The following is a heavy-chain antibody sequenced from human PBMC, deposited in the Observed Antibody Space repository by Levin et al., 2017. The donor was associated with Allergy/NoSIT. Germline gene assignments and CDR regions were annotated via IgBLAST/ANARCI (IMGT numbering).Heavy chain of an antibody. CDR1: GYTFTAYY. J-gene: IGHJ4*02. CDR3: ASDKGIAVAGTVSY. D-gene: IGHD6-19*01. CDR2: INPNSGGT. Sequence: GESLKISCKASGYTFTAYYMHWVRQAPGQGLEWMGWINPNSGGTNYAQKFQDRVTMTRDTSISTAYMELSRLRSDDTAVYYCASDKGIAVAGTVSYWGQGALVTVS. V-gene: IGHV1-2*02.